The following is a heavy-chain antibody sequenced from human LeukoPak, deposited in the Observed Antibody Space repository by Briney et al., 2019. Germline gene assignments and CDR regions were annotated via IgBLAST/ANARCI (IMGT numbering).Heavy chain of an antibody. D-gene: IGHD3-10*01. V-gene: IGHV5-51*01. CDR1: GYSFSDYW. J-gene: IGHJ4*02. Sequence: GESLKISCKGSGYSFSDYWIGWVRQMPGKGLEWMGIIYPGDSDTGYSPSFQGQVTISADKSISTAYLQWSSLKASDTAMYYCARRTVRGVITSPLDYWGQGTLVTVSS. CDR2: IYPGDSDT. CDR3: ARRTVRGVITSPLDY.